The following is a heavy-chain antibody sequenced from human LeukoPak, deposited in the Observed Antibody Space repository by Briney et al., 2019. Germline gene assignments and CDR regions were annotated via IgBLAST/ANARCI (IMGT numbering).Heavy chain of an antibody. CDR3: AREYSSSSGRAFDI. Sequence: GGSLRLSCAASGFTFSSYGMHWVRQAPGKGLEWVAVISYDGSNKYYADSVKGRFTISRDNSKNTLYLQMNSLRAEDTAVYYCAREYSSSSGRAFDIWGQGTMVTVSS. CDR2: ISYDGSNK. D-gene: IGHD6-6*01. V-gene: IGHV3-30*03. J-gene: IGHJ3*02. CDR1: GFTFSSYG.